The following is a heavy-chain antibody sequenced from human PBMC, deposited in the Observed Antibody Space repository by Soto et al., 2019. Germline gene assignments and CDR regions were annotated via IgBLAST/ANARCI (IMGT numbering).Heavy chain of an antibody. J-gene: IGHJ4*02. Sequence: GESLKISSKGSGYIFTDYWLAWVRQLPGQRPEWMGIIYPGDSDTRYSPSFKGLVTISADKSINTAYLQWSSLEVSDTAMYYCTRLISPVAARPSWGQGTLVTVSS. D-gene: IGHD2-15*01. CDR1: GYIFTDYW. CDR2: IYPGDSDT. V-gene: IGHV5-51*01. CDR3: TRLISPVAARPS.